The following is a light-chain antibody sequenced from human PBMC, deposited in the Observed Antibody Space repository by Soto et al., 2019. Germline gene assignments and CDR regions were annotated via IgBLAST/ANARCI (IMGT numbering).Light chain of an antibody. CDR1: QSISTNF. V-gene: IGKV3-20*01. CDR3: QQYSSSSYT. Sequence: IVLTQSPGTLSLSPGERATLSCRASQSISTNFLAWYQHKPGLAPRLLIFGASRRAPGIPDRFSGSGSGTDFTLSISGLEPEDFAVYYCQQYSSSSYTFGQGTKLDIK. J-gene: IGKJ2*01. CDR2: GAS.